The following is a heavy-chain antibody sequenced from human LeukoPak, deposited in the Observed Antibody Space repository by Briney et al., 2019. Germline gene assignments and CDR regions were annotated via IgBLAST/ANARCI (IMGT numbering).Heavy chain of an antibody. J-gene: IGHJ3*02. D-gene: IGHD2-21*02. CDR1: GGSISSSSW. CDR2: IYHSGST. V-gene: IGHV4-4*02. CDR3: ASYCGGDCYSWGAFDI. Sequence: PSGTLSLTCAVSGGSISSSSWWSWVRQPPGKGLEWIGEIYHSGSTNYNPSLKSRVTISVDKSKNQFSLKLSSVTAADTAVYYCASYCGGDCYSWGAFDIWGQGTMVTVSS.